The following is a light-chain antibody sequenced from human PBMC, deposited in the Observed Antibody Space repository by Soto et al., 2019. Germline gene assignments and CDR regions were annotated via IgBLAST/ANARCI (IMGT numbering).Light chain of an antibody. Sequence: TLAGSPGEGGTLSSRASQGIGDTLAWYQHKPGQTPRLLIYDTSTRATGVPTRFSGSRSGAEFTLTITTLQAEDSAVYFCQQYINWPTWTFGQGTKVDI. J-gene: IGKJ1*01. CDR2: DTS. V-gene: IGKV3-15*01. CDR1: QGIGDT. CDR3: QQYINWPTWT.